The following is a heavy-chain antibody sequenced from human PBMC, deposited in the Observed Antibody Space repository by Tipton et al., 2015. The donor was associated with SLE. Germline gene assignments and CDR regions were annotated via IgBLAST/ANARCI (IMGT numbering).Heavy chain of an antibody. J-gene: IGHJ6*03. Sequence: SLRLSCAASGFTLSNYGMHWVRQAPGKGLEWVAVIWYDGSNKYYADSVKGRFTISRDNSKNTLYLQMNSLRAEDTAVYYCARTPITIFGVVSYYYYYMDVWGKGTTVTVSS. D-gene: IGHD3-3*01. CDR2: IWYDGSNK. V-gene: IGHV3-33*08. CDR3: ARTPITIFGVVSYYYYYMDV. CDR1: GFTLSNYG.